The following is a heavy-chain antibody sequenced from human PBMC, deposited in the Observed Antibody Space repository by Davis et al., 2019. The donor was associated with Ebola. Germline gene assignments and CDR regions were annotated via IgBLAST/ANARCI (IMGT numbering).Heavy chain of an antibody. Sequence: GESLKISCAASGFTFSSYGMHWVRQAPGKGLEWVAVISYDGSNKYYADSVKGRFTISRDNSKNTLYLQMNSLRAEDTAVYYCARGHPLYSSGWTYYYYYGMDVWGQGTTVTVSS. J-gene: IGHJ6*02. CDR2: ISYDGSNK. D-gene: IGHD6-19*01. CDR1: GFTFSSYG. CDR3: ARGHPLYSSGWTYYYYYGMDV. V-gene: IGHV3-30*12.